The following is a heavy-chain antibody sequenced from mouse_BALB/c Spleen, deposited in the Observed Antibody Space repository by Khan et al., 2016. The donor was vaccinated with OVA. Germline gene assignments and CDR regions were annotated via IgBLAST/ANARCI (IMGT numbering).Heavy chain of an antibody. D-gene: IGHD2-14*01. J-gene: IGHJ3*01. V-gene: IGHV1-4*01. CDR3: VRDGSYHRNDGWFAY. Sequence: QVQLQQSGAELARPGASVKMSCKASGYTFTSYTIHWIKKRPGQGLEWIGYINPSNGYTNYNQKFKDKATLTTEKSSTTAYLQLSSLQSADSAVYNCVRDGSYHRNDGWFAYWGQGTLVTVSA. CDR2: INPSNGYT. CDR1: GYTFTSYT.